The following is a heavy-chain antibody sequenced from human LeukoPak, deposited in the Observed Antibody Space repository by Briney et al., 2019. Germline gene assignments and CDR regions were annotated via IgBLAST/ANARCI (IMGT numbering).Heavy chain of an antibody. CDR3: ARDGGWDFWSGAKGPYFGY. CDR1: GYTFTGYY. Sequence: ASVKVSYKASGYTFTGYYMHWVRQAPGQGLEWMGWINPNSGGTNYAQKFQGRVTMTRDTSISTAYMELSRLRSDDTAVYYCARDGGWDFWSGAKGPYFGYWGQGTLVTVSS. J-gene: IGHJ4*02. D-gene: IGHD3-3*01. CDR2: INPNSGGT. V-gene: IGHV1-2*02.